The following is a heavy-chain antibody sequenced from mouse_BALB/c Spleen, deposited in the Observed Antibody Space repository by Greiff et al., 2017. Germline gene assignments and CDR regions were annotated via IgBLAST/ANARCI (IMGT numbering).Heavy chain of an antibody. J-gene: IGHJ3*01. CDR3: ARRSFYYGSSYEAY. Sequence: VQLKESGPSLVKPSQTLSLTCSVTGDSITSGYWNWIRKFPGNKLEYMGYISYSGSTYYNPSLKSRISITRDTSKNQYYLQLNSVTTEDTATYYCARRSFYYGSSYEAYWGQGTLVTVSA. D-gene: IGHD1-1*01. CDR1: GDSITSGY. V-gene: IGHV3-8*02. CDR2: ISYSGST.